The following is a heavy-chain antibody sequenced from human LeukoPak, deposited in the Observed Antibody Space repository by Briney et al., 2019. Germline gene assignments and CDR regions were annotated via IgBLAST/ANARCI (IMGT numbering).Heavy chain of an antibody. D-gene: IGHD3-3*01. CDR1: GYAFTGYY. CDR2: INPNNCCT. V-gene: IGHV1-2*02. Sequence: ASVKVSCKASGYAFTGYYIHWVRQAPGQGLEWMGWINPNNCCTKYAQKFQGRVIMTRDTSITTAYIGLSSLRSDDTAVYYCARDKNDFWSGYYPRQYYYYGMDVWGQGTTVTVSS. J-gene: IGHJ6*02. CDR3: ARDKNDFWSGYYPRQYYYYGMDV.